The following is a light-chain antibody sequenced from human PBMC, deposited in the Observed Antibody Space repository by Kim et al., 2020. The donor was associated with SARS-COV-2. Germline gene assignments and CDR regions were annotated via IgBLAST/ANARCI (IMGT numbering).Light chain of an antibody. CDR1: QDISNY. CDR2: VAS. Sequence: DIQMTQSPSSLSASIGDRVTITCRASQDISNYLAWYQQKPGKVPKLLIYVASTLQSGVPSRFSGSGSGTDFTLTISSLQPEDVATYYCQKYNSAPLTFGGWTKVDIK. V-gene: IGKV1-27*01. J-gene: IGKJ4*01. CDR3: QKYNSAPLT.